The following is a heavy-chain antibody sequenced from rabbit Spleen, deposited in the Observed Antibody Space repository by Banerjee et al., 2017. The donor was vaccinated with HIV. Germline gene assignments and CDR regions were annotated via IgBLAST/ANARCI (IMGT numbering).Heavy chain of an antibody. CDR1: GFSFSDRDV. V-gene: IGHV1S45*01. CDR3: ARDLPGVIGWNFNL. Sequence: QEQLVESGGGLVKPEGSLTLACKASGFSFSDRDVMCWVRQAPGKGLQWIACINTYTGKPVYATWPKGRFTISRTSSTTVTLQMTSLTAADTATYFCARDLPGVIGWNFNLWGQGTLVTVS. D-gene: IGHD1-1*01. J-gene: IGHJ4*01. CDR2: INTYTGKP.